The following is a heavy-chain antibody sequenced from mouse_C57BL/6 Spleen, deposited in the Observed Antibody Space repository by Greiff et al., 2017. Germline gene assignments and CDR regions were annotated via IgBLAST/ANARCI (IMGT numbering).Heavy chain of an antibody. J-gene: IGHJ3*01. D-gene: IGHD2-5*01. CDR1: GFNIKDYY. CDR2: IDPEDGDT. V-gene: IGHV14-1*01. Sequence: EVQLVESGAELVRPGASVKLSCTASGFNIKDYYMHWVKQRPEQGLEWIGRIDPEDGDTEYAPKFQGKATMTADTTANTAYLQLSSLTSEDTSVYYCTTHYSNSWFAYWGHGTLVTVSA. CDR3: TTHYSNSWFAY.